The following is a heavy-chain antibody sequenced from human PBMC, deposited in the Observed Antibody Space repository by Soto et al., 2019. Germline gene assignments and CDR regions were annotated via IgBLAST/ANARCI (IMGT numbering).Heavy chain of an antibody. V-gene: IGHV4-31*03. CDR1: NASITSSGYY. J-gene: IGHJ4*02. CDR3: ARMSGTYYVPDY. CDR2: NYHSGST. D-gene: IGHD1-26*01. Sequence: QVQLQESGPRLVEASQTLSLTCTVSNASITSSGYYWSWVRQPPGKRLEWIGYNYHSGSTFYSPSPQSRLTMSVDTSKNQFSLTLRSVTAADTAVYLCARMSGTYYVPDYWGQGTLVTVSS.